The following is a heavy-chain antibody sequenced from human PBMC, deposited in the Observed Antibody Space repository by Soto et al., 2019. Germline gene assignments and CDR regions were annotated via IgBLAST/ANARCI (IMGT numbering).Heavy chain of an antibody. Sequence: QLQLQESGPGLVKPSETLSLTCTVSGGSISSSTYYWGWIRQPPGKGLEWIGSIYYSGSTYYNPSLKSRVTISVDTSKNQFSVKLTYVTAADTAVYYFARPGNIVGCCWWYFDLWGRGTLVTVSS. J-gene: IGHJ2*01. V-gene: IGHV4-39*01. D-gene: IGHD2-15*01. CDR1: GGSISSSTYY. CDR2: IYYSGST. CDR3: ARPGNIVGCCWWYFDL.